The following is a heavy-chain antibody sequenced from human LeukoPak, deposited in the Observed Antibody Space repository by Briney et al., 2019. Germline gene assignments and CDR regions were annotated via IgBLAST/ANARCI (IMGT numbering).Heavy chain of an antibody. CDR1: GGSISSSSYY. V-gene: IGHV4-39*01. Sequence: PSETLSLTCTVSGGSISSSSYYWGWIRQPPGKGLEWIGSIYYSGSTYYNPSLKSRVTISVDTSKNQFSLKLSSVTAADTAVYYCASGHYDSSGGVAFDIWGQGTMVTVSS. D-gene: IGHD3-22*01. CDR2: IYYSGST. J-gene: IGHJ3*02. CDR3: ASGHYDSSGGVAFDI.